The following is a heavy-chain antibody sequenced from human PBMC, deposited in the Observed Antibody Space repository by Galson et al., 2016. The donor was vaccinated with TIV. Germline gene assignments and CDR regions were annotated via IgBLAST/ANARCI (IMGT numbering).Heavy chain of an antibody. CDR1: GFSLSTSGMC. Sequence: PALVKPTQTLTLTCTFSGFSLSTSGMCVTWIRQPPGKALEWLARIDWDDDTYYSTSLKTRLTISKDTSKNQVVLTMTNMDPVDTATYYCARTLYSESSSWYPDYWGQGTLVTVSS. V-gene: IGHV2-70*11. J-gene: IGHJ4*02. D-gene: IGHD3-22*01. CDR2: IDWDDDT. CDR3: ARTLYSESSSWYPDY.